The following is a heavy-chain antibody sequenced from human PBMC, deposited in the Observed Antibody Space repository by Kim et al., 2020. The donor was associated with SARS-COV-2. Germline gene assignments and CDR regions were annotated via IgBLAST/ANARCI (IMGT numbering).Heavy chain of an antibody. Sequence: DSVKGRFTISRDNSKNTRYLQMNSLRAEDTAVYYCAKVGADGVRGVILAYWGQGTLVTVSS. V-gene: IGHV3-23*01. CDR3: AKVGADGVRGVILAY. D-gene: IGHD3-10*01. J-gene: IGHJ4*02.